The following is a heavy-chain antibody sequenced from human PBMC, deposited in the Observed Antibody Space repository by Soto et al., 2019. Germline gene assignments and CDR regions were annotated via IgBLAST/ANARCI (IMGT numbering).Heavy chain of an antibody. CDR2: ISAYSGTT. CDR1: GYIFTSYG. V-gene: IGHV1-18*01. J-gene: IGHJ4*02. CDR3: ERSLYYGSGPYYFDY. D-gene: IGHD3-10*01. Sequence: GASVKVSCKASGYIFTSYGISWLRQAPGQGLEWMGWISAYSGTTNYAQNLQGRVTMTTDTSTSTGYMELRSLRSDDTALYYCERSLYYGSGPYYFDYWGQGTLVTVSS.